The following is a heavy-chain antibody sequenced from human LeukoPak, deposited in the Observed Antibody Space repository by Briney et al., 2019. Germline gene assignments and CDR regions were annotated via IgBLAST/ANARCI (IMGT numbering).Heavy chain of an antibody. CDR3: AKFGLIVVVPAAIDY. D-gene: IGHD2-2*01. Sequence: GGSLRLSCAASGFTFSSYAMSWVREAPGKGLEWGSAISGSGGSTYYADSVKGRFTISRDNSKNTLYLQMNSLRAEDTAVYYCAKFGLIVVVPAAIDYWGQGTLVTVSS. CDR1: GFTFSSYA. J-gene: IGHJ4*02. V-gene: IGHV3-23*01. CDR2: ISGSGGST.